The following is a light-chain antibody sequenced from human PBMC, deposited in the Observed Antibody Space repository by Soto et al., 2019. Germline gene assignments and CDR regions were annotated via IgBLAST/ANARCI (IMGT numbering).Light chain of an antibody. Sequence: QFALTQPPSASGSPGQSVAISCTGTSSDIGAYNYVSWYQQHPGKVPKLIIYEVTNRPSGVPDRFSASKSGNTASLTVSGLQAEDEADYYCSSHGGANNFYLFGTGTKVTVL. J-gene: IGLJ1*01. CDR2: EVT. V-gene: IGLV2-8*01. CDR1: SSDIGAYNY. CDR3: SSHGGANNFYL.